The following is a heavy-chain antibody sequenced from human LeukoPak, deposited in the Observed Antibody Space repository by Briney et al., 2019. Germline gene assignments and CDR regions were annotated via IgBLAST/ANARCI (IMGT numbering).Heavy chain of an antibody. J-gene: IGHJ4*02. CDR1: GYTFTSYA. V-gene: IGHV1-3*01. D-gene: IGHD3-22*01. Sequence: GASVKVSCTASGYTFTSYAMHWVRQAPGQRLEWMGWINAGNGNTKYSQKFQGRVTITRDTSASTAYMELSSLRSEDTAVYYCARAQARALTGTARNYYDSSGYYPYWGQGTLVTVSS. CDR3: ARAQARALTGTARNYYDSSGYYPY. CDR2: INAGNGNT.